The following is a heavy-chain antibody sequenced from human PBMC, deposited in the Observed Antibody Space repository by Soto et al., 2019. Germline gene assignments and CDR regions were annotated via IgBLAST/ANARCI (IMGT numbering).Heavy chain of an antibody. Sequence: GASVKVSCKASGYTFTSYAMHWVRQAPGQRLERMGWINAGNGNTKYSQKFQGRVTITKDTSASTAYMELSSLRSEDTAVYYCARLGGYYQAFDNWGQGTLVTVSS. CDR3: ARLGGYYQAFDN. V-gene: IGHV1-3*01. D-gene: IGHD3-3*01. J-gene: IGHJ4*02. CDR1: GYTFTSYA. CDR2: INAGNGNT.